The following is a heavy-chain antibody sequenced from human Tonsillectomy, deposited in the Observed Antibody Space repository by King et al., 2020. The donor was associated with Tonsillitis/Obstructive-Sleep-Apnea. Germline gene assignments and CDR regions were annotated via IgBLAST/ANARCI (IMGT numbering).Heavy chain of an antibody. CDR2: ISYDGSDT. Sequence: VQLVESGGGVVQPGRSLRLSCAASGFTFSSYGLHWVRQAPGKGLEWVSVISYDGSDTYYPDSVKGRFTISRDNSKNMLYLQMNSLRPEDTAVYYCAKDPSWGLATFYYYMDVWGKGTAVTVSS. D-gene: IGHD3-16*01. CDR1: GFTFSSYG. V-gene: IGHV3-30*18. CDR3: AKDPSWGLATFYYYMDV. J-gene: IGHJ6*03.